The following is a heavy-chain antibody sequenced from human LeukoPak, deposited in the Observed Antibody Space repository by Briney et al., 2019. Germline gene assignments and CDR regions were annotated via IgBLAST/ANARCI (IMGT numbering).Heavy chain of an antibody. Sequence: GASVKVSCKASGGTFSSYAISWVRQAPGQGLEWMGRIIPILGIANYAQKFQGRVTITADKSTSTAYMELSSLRSEDTAAYYCGGGYEAADYYYGMDVWGQGTTVTVSS. V-gene: IGHV1-69*04. J-gene: IGHJ6*02. CDR1: GGTFSSYA. D-gene: IGHD5-12*01. CDR3: GGGYEAADYYYGMDV. CDR2: IIPILGIA.